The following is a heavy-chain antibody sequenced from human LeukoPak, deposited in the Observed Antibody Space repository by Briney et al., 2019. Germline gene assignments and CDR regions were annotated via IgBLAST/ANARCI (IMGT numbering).Heavy chain of an antibody. CDR2: IRSDGNNK. CDR1: GFTFNNYG. J-gene: IGHJ3*01. CDR3: AREYSGSYHVAAFDV. D-gene: IGHD1-26*01. V-gene: IGHV3-33*01. Sequence: GGSLRLSCAASGFTFNNYGMHWVRQAPGKGLEWVAVIRSDGNNKYYVDSVKGRFTVSRDKSENTLYLQMNSLRAEDTAVYYCAREYSGSYHVAAFDVWGQGTLVTVSS.